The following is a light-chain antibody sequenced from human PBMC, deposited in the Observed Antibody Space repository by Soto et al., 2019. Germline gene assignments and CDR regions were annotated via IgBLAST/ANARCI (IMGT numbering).Light chain of an antibody. Sequence: QSALTQPASVSGSPGQSITISCTGTCSDVGGYNYVSWYQQNPGKAPKLMIYDVNNRPSGVSYRFSGSKSGNTASLTISGLQAEDEADYYCSSYTSSSTRVFGTGTKLTVL. CDR1: CSDVGGYNY. CDR2: DVN. V-gene: IGLV2-14*01. J-gene: IGLJ1*01. CDR3: SSYTSSSTRV.